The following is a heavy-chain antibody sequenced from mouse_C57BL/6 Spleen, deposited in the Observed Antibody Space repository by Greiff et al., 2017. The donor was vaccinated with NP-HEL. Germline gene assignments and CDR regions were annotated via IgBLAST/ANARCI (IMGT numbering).Heavy chain of an antibody. V-gene: IGHV1-15*01. Sequence: QVQLQQSGAELVRPGASVTLSCKASGYTFTDYEMHWVKQTPVHGLEWIGAIDPETGGTAYNQTFKGKAILTADKSSSTAYMELRSLTSEDSAVYYCTRGGELPMDDWGQGTSGTVSS. CDR2: IDPETGGT. CDR1: GYTFTDYE. D-gene: IGHD4-1*01. J-gene: IGHJ4*01. CDR3: TRGGELPMDD.